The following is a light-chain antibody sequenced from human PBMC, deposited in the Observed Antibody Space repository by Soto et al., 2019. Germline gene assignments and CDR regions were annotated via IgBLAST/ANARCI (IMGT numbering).Light chain of an antibody. CDR1: QSVRSNY. J-gene: IGKJ3*01. CDR3: RQYGDSTES. Sequence: EVVLTQSPGTLSLSPGDRATLSCRASQSVRSNYLAWYQQKAGQPPRLLIFGASSRATGIPDRFSGSGSGTDFSRIISRRETEEFAVYYCRQYGDSTESFGPGTKVDIK. V-gene: IGKV3-20*01. CDR2: GAS.